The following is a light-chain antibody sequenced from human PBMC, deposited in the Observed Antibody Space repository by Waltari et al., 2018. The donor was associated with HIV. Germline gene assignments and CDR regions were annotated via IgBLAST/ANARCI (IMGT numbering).Light chain of an antibody. V-gene: IGLV3-1*01. CDR2: QDD. CDR3: QAWDSSTVL. J-gene: IGLJ2*01. Sequence: SHELTQPTSVSVSPGQTASITRPGASLGDNYASWYQQKPGQSPVLVIYQDDKRPSGIPERFSGSNSGNTATLTITGTQAMDEADYYCQAWDSSTVLFGGGTKLTVL. CDR1: SLGDNY.